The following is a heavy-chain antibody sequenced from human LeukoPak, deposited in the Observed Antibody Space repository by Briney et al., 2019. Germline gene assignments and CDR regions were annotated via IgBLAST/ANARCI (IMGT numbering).Heavy chain of an antibody. V-gene: IGHV1-69*06. CDR2: IIPIFGTA. D-gene: IGHD3-16*01. CDR3: ARGNDSRDPPHFDY. Sequence: SVKVSCKASGGTFSSYAISWVRQAPGQGLEWMGGIIPIFGTANYAQKFRGRVTITADKSTRTAYMELSSLRSEDTAVYYCARGNDSRDPPHFDYWGQGTLVTVSS. CDR1: GGTFSSYA. J-gene: IGHJ4*02.